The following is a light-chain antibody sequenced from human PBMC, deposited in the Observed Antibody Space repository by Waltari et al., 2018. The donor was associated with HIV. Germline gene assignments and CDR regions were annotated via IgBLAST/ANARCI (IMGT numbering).Light chain of an antibody. CDR2: EVS. J-gene: IGLJ2*01. CDR3: CSYAGSTTYVV. V-gene: IGLV2-23*02. CDR1: SSDVGNYNL. Sequence: QSALTQPASVSGSPGQSITISCTGTSSDVGNYNLFSWYQQYPGKASKLMIYEVSKWPSGVSNRFSGSKSGNTASLTISGLQAEDEADYYCCSYAGSTTYVVFGGGTKLTVL.